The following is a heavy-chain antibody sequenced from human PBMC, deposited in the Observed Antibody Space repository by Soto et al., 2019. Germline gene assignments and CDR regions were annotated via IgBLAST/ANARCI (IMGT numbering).Heavy chain of an antibody. D-gene: IGHD6-6*01. CDR2: IYYSGST. J-gene: IGHJ6*03. CDR3: ARALTASDIAASLPIGNYCMDV. Sequence: SETLSLTCPVSGGSISSYYWSWIRQPPGKGLEWIGYIYYSGSTNYNPSLKSRVTISVDTSKNQFSLKLSSVTAADTAVYYCARALTASDIAASLPIGNYCMDVWGKGTTVTVSS. CDR1: GGSISSYY. V-gene: IGHV4-59*01.